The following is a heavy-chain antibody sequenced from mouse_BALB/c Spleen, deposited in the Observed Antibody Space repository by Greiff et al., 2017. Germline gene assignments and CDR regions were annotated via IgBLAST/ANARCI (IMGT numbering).Heavy chain of an antibody. Sequence: QVQLQQSGAELMKPGASVKISCKATGYTFSSYWIEWVKQRPGHGLEWIGEILPGSGSTNYNEKFKGKATFTADTSSNTAYMQLSSLTSEDSAVYYCARPGGQLGYPWFAYWGQGTLVTVSA. CDR2: ILPGSGST. V-gene: IGHV1-9*01. J-gene: IGHJ3*01. CDR1: GYTFSSYW. CDR3: ARPGGQLGYPWFAY. D-gene: IGHD3-2*01.